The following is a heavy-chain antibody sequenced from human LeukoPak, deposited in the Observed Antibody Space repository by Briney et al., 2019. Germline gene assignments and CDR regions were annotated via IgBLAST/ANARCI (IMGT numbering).Heavy chain of an antibody. D-gene: IGHD1-26*01. CDR3: ARDGKAKNDY. CDR2: LDDSGANT. Sequence: GGSLRLSCAASGFTFSSYAMQWVRQAPDKRLEYVSGLDDSGANTYYADSVKGRFIMSRDNSRGTLYLQMGSLRPEDTAVYYCARDGKAKNDYWGQGTLVTVST. J-gene: IGHJ4*02. CDR1: GFTFSSYA. V-gene: IGHV3-64*02.